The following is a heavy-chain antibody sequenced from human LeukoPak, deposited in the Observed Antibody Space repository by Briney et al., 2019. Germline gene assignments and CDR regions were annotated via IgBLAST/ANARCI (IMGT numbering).Heavy chain of an antibody. CDR3: AKGLQRVVAATAFWFDP. J-gene: IGHJ5*02. CDR1: GSSISSYY. Sequence: SETLSLTCTVSGSSISSYYWSWIRQPTGKGLEWIGYIYYSGSTNYNPSLKSRVTISVDTSKNQFSLKLNSVTAEDTAVYYCAKGLQRVVAATAFWFDPWGQGTLVTVSS. D-gene: IGHD2-15*01. CDR2: IYYSGST. V-gene: IGHV4-59*01.